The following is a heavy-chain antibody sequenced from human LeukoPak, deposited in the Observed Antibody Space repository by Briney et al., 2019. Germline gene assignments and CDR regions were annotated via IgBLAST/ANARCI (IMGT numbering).Heavy chain of an antibody. CDR2: IYYSGTT. CDR1: GGSISSSSYY. V-gene: IGHV4-39*01. CDR3: ARYPYDNSPYGWVAFDI. J-gene: IGHJ3*02. Sequence: KPSETLSLTCTVSGGSISSSSYYWGWIRQPPGKGPEWIGSIYYSGTTYYNPSLKSRVTISVDTSKNQFSLSLSSVTAADTAVYYCARYPYDNSPYGWVAFDIWGQGTMVTVSS. D-gene: IGHD3-22*01.